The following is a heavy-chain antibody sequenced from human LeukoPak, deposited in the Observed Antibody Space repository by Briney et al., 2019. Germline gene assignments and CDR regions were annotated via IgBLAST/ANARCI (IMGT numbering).Heavy chain of an antibody. CDR1: GYTFSIFD. D-gene: IGHD1-26*01. Sequence: ASVKVSCKASGYTFSIFDISWVRQAPGQGLEWMGWISVYNCNTNYAQKFQGRVTMTTDTSTSTAYMELRSLRSDDTAMYYCARVDAGRYYGHDYWGQGTLVTVTS. V-gene: IGHV1-18*01. CDR2: ISVYNCNT. J-gene: IGHJ4*02. CDR3: ARVDAGRYYGHDY.